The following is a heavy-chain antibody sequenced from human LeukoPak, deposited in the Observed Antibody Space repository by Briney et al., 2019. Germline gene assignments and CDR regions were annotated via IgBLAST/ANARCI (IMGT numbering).Heavy chain of an antibody. CDR2: ISGSGGGT. Sequence: GGSLRLSCAASGFTFTNFAMHWVRQAAGKGLEWVSLISGSGGGTYYADSVKGRFTISRDNSKNTLYLQLNSLRVEDTAVYYCARNNADGEGRFSYWGQGTLVTVSS. CDR1: GFTFTNFA. CDR3: ARNNADGEGRFSY. D-gene: IGHD3-10*01. V-gene: IGHV3-23*01. J-gene: IGHJ4*02.